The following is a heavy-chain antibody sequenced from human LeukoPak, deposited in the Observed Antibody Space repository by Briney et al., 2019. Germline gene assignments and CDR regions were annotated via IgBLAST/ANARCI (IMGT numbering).Heavy chain of an antibody. CDR2: IKQDGSEK. D-gene: IGHD4-11*01. Sequence: GGSLRLSCAASGFTFSNYWMSWVRQGPGKGLGWVANIKQDGSEKYYVDSVKGRFTISRDNAKNSLYLQMNSLRAEDTAVYYCARDKGTVTIFDCWGQGTLVTVSS. CDR3: ARDKGTVTIFDC. V-gene: IGHV3-7*01. CDR1: GFTFSNYW. J-gene: IGHJ4*02.